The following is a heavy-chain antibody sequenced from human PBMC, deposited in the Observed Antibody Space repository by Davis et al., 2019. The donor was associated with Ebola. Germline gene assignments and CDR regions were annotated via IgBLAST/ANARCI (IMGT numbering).Heavy chain of an antibody. CDR1: GFTFGDYA. J-gene: IGHJ4*02. CDR3: TRGALGGSYGFDY. Sequence: PGGSLRLSCTASGFTFGDYAMSWVRQAPGKGLEWVGFIRSKTYGGTTEYAASVKSRFTISRDDSKSIAYLQMNSLKTEDTAVYYCTRGALGGSYGFDYWGQGTLVTVSS. V-gene: IGHV3-49*04. CDR2: IRSKTYGGTT. D-gene: IGHD1-26*01.